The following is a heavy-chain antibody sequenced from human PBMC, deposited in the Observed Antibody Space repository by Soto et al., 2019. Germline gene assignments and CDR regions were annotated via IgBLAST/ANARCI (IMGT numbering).Heavy chain of an antibody. CDR2: IKSKTDGGTT. V-gene: IGHV3-15*01. CDR1: GFTFSNAW. J-gene: IGHJ6*03. D-gene: IGHD2-15*01. CDR3: TTERGYCSGGSCYDYYYYYYMDV. Sequence: EVQLVESGGGLVQPGGSLRLSCAASGFTFSNAWMSWVRQAPGKGLEWVGRIKSKTDGGTTDYAAPVKGRFTISRDDSKNTLYLQMNSLKTEDTAVYYCTTERGYCSGGSCYDYYYYYYMDVWGKGTTVTVSS.